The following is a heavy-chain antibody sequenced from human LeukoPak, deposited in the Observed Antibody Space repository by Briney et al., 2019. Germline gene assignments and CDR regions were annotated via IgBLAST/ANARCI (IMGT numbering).Heavy chain of an antibody. D-gene: IGHD1-7*01. V-gene: IGHV5-51*01. Sequence: GESLKISCTGSGYIFTNYWIAWVRQMPGKGLEWMGIIYPGDSETTYSPSFQGQVTISADKSITTTNLQWSSLKASDTAMYYCARQGLELEGDWFDPWGQGTLVTVSS. CDR1: GYIFTNYW. J-gene: IGHJ5*02. CDR3: ARQGLELEGDWFDP. CDR2: IYPGDSET.